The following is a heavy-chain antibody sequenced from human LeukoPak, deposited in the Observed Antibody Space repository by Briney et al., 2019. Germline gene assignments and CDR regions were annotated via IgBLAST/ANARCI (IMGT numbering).Heavy chain of an antibody. J-gene: IGHJ6*01. CDR3: ARDLAVMFGDFIVLESYYGMDV. Sequence: GGSLRLSCAASGFTFSSYSMNWVRQAPGKGLEWFSSISSSSSYIYYADSVKGRFTISRDNAKNSLYLQMNSLRVEDTGIYFCARDLAVMFGDFIVLESYYGMDVWGQGTTVTVSS. V-gene: IGHV3-21*01. CDR2: ISSSSSYI. CDR1: GFTFSSYS. D-gene: IGHD3-10*02.